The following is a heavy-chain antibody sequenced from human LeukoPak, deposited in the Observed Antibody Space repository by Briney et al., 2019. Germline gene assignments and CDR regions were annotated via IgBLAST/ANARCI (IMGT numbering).Heavy chain of an antibody. Sequence: GGSLRLSCAASGFTFSSYSISWVRQAPGQGLEWMGRIIPVLDIANYAQKFQGRVTITADKSTSTAYMELNSLRSEDTAVYYCARDDRDGYNYGYWGQGTLVTVSS. CDR1: GFTFSSYS. J-gene: IGHJ4*02. V-gene: IGHV1-69*04. CDR2: IIPVLDIA. CDR3: ARDDRDGYNYGY. D-gene: IGHD5-24*01.